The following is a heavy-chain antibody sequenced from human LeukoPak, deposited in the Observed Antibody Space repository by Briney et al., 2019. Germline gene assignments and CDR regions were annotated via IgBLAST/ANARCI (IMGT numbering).Heavy chain of an antibody. CDR1: DGSISNYY. CDR3: ARNSAVATSRSWFDP. V-gene: IGHV4-59*08. CDR2: AYYSGST. Sequence: SETLSLTCSVFDGSISNYYWSWIRQPPGKGLEWIGYAYYSGSTTYNPSLESRVTISVDTSKNQFSLKLTAVTAADTAVYYCARNSAVATSRSWFDPWGQGTLVPVSS. D-gene: IGHD6-19*01. J-gene: IGHJ5*02.